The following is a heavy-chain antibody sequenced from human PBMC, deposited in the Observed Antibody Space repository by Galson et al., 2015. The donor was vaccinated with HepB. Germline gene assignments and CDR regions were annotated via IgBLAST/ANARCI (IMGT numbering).Heavy chain of an antibody. CDR1: GFTFSSYG. CDR3: ARREATTYYYAMDV. CDR2: INSAGSYI. D-gene: IGHD5-12*01. V-gene: IGHV3-21*01. J-gene: IGHJ6*02. Sequence: SLRLSCAASGFTFSSYGMHWVRQAPGKGLEWVSYINSAGSYIFYADSVEGRFTISRDNAKNSLYLQMNSLRAEDTAVYYCARREATTYYYAMDVWGQGTTVTVAS.